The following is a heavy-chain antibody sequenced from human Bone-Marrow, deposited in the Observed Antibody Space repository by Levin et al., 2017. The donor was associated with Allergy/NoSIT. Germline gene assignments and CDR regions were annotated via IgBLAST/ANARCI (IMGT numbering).Heavy chain of an antibody. J-gene: IGHJ6*02. V-gene: IGHV3-48*02. D-gene: IGHD6-13*01. Sequence: GESLKISCAASGFTFSNSSMNWVRQAPGKGLDWVSYISDSSSSIFYADSVKGRFTISRDNAKNSLFLQMNSLRDEDTAVYYCARDCPHLSYSSTWYYYYGMDVWGQGTTVTVSS. CDR3: ARDCPHLSYSSTWYYYYGMDV. CDR1: GFTFSNSS. CDR2: ISDSSSSI.